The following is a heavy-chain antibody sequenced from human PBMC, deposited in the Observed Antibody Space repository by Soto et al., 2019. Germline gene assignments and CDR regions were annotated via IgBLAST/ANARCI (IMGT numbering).Heavy chain of an antibody. CDR3: ARAPYDGRWWWFDP. CDR1: GYTFTSDG. CDR2: ISAYNGNT. Sequence: ASVKVSCKASGYTFTSDGISWVRQAPGQGLEWMGWISAYNGNTNYAQKLQGRVTMTTDTSTSTAYMELRCLRSDDTAVYYCARAPYDGRWWWFDPWGQGTLVTVSS. J-gene: IGHJ5*02. D-gene: IGHD2-15*01. V-gene: IGHV1-18*01.